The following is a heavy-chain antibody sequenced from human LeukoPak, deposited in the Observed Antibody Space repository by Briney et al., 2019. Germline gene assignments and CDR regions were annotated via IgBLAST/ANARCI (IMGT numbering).Heavy chain of an antibody. CDR3: AKDRPFYDSSGYYYAGTGYFDL. V-gene: IGHV3-9*01. Sequence: GGSLRLSCAASGFTFDDYAMHWVRQAPGKGLEWVSGISWNSGSIGYADSVKGRFTISRDNAKNSLYLQMNSLRAEDTALYYCAKDRPFYDSSGYYYAGTGYFDLWGRGTLVTVSS. CDR2: ISWNSGSI. D-gene: IGHD3-22*01. CDR1: GFTFDDYA. J-gene: IGHJ2*01.